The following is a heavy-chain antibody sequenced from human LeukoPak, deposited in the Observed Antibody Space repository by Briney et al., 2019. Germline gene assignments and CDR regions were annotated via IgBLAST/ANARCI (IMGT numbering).Heavy chain of an antibody. CDR1: DRSFRTYF. CDR3: ARGGFYGSGRSTDY. Sequence: SETLSLTCAVYDRSFRTYFWTWIRQLPGRGLEWIGETTYSENTSYNPSLKSRVTISVDTSKNQFSLKLTSVTAADTGLYYCARGGFYGSGRSTDYWGQGTLVTVSS. CDR2: TTYSENT. J-gene: IGHJ4*02. V-gene: IGHV4-34*01. D-gene: IGHD3-10*01.